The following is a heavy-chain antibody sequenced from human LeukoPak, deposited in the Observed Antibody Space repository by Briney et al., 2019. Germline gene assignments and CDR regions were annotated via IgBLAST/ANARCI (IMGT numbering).Heavy chain of an antibody. CDR1: GFTFSSFW. CDR2: ISSSGSTI. Sequence: RSGGSLRLSCAAYGFTFSSFWMNWVRQAPGKGLEWVSYISSSGSTIYYADSVKGRFTISRDNAKNSLYLQMNSLRAEDTAVYYCAELGITMIGGVWGKGTTVTISS. J-gene: IGHJ6*04. D-gene: IGHD3-10*02. CDR3: AELGITMIGGV. V-gene: IGHV3-48*04.